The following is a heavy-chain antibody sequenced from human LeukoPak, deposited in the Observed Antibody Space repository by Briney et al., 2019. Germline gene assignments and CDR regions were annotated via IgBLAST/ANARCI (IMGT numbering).Heavy chain of an antibody. CDR1: GFTFGDYA. Sequence: PGGSLRLSCTASGFTFGDYAMSWVRQAPGKGLEWVGRIKSKTDGGTTDYAAPVKGRFTISRDDSKNTLYLQMNSLKTEDTAVYYCTTDLDTNFLGYWGQGTLVTVSS. CDR3: TTDLDTNFLGY. V-gene: IGHV3-15*01. J-gene: IGHJ4*02. D-gene: IGHD3-3*01. CDR2: IKSKTDGGTT.